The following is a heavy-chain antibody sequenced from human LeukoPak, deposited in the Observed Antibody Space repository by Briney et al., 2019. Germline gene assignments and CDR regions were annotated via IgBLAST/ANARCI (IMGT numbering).Heavy chain of an antibody. J-gene: IGHJ4*02. D-gene: IGHD1-14*01. Sequence: GGSLRLSCAASGFTFISYAMSWVRQAPGKGLEWVSAISGSGGSTYYADSVKGRFTISRDNSKNTVYLQMNSLRGEDAALYYCARRPGGPPDYWGLGTLVTVS. CDR3: ARRPGGPPDY. CDR2: ISGSGGST. V-gene: IGHV3-23*01. CDR1: GFTFISYA.